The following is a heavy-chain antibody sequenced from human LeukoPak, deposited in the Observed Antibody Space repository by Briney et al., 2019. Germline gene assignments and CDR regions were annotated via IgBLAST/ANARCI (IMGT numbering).Heavy chain of an antibody. CDR2: IYPGDSDT. V-gene: IGHV5-51*01. D-gene: IGHD3-22*01. J-gene: IGHJ4*02. CDR3: ARLDPDHDSSGYYFDQ. CDR1: GSSFTSYW. Sequence: GASLKISCKGSGSSFTSYWIGWVRPMPGKGLGWMGIIYPGDSDTRYRPSFQGQVTISADKSITTAYLQWSSLKASDTALYYCARLDPDHDSSGYYFDQWGQGTLLTVSS.